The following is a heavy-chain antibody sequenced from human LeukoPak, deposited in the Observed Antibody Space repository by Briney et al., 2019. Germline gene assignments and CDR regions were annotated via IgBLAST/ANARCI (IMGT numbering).Heavy chain of an antibody. D-gene: IGHD3-3*01. Sequence: PGGSLRLSCAASGFTFSSYAMNWVRQAPGKGLEWVSGISDSGGSTYYADSVKGRFTISRDDSKNTLYLQMNSLKTEDTAVYYCTTDSRITIFGVDPDYWGQGTLVTVSS. CDR2: ISDSGGST. V-gene: IGHV3-23*01. CDR1: GFTFSSYA. CDR3: TTDSRITIFGVDPDY. J-gene: IGHJ4*02.